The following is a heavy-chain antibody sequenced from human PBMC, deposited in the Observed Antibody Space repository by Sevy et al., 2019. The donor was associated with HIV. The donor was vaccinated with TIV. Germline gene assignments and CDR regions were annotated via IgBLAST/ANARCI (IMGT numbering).Heavy chain of an antibody. V-gene: IGHV1-24*01. J-gene: IGHJ5*02. CDR3: ATVGLGYYSGSSYYQGDWFDP. CDR1: GYSLRKLS. Sequence: ASVKVSCKVFGYSLRKLSMHWVRQAPGNGLEWMGSLDPGNGEITYAQTLQGRVTMTEDTSTDTAYMEQSSLTSEDTATYYCATVGLGYYSGSSYYQGDWFDPWGQGTLVTVSS. D-gene: IGHD2-15*01. CDR2: LDPGNGEI.